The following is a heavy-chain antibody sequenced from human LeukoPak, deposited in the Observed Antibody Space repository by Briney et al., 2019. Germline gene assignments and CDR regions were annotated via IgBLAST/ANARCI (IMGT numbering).Heavy chain of an antibody. D-gene: IGHD5-24*01. CDR1: GGSISSYY. V-gene: IGHV4-59*08. J-gene: IGHJ4*02. Sequence: SETLSLTCTVSGGSISSYYWSWIRQPPGKGLEWIGYIYYSGSTNYNPSLKSRVTISVDTSKNQFYLKLSSVTAADTAVYYCARVYIRRDGYKMMGGYFDYWGQGTLVTVSS. CDR2: IYYSGST. CDR3: ARVYIRRDGYKMMGGYFDY.